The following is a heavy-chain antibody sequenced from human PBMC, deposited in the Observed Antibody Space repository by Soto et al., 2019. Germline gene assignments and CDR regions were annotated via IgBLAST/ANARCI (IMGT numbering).Heavy chain of an antibody. CDR2: IYYSGST. Sequence: TLSVTCTVSGGSISSGGYYWSWIRQHPGKGLEWIGYIYYSGSTYYNPSLKSRVTISVDTSKNQFSLKLSSVTAADTAVYYCARKLRFLEWSRAWFDPWGQGTLVTVSS. D-gene: IGHD3-3*01. CDR1: GGSISSGGYY. V-gene: IGHV4-30-4*08. J-gene: IGHJ5*02. CDR3: ARKLRFLEWSRAWFDP.